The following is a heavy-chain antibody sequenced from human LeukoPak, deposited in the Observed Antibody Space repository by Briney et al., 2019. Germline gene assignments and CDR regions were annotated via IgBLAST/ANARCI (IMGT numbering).Heavy chain of an antibody. J-gene: IGHJ5*02. CDR2: ICHSGGT. V-gene: IGHV4-30-2*01. Sequence: SETLSLTCVVSGASISSGGYSWSWIRQPPGKGLEWIGCICHSGGTHYNPSLKSRATLTVDMSKNLISLNLNSATATDTAVYYCARDIWGSSTWGPGTLVTVSS. D-gene: IGHD3-16*01. CDR3: ARDIWGSST. CDR1: GASISSGGYS.